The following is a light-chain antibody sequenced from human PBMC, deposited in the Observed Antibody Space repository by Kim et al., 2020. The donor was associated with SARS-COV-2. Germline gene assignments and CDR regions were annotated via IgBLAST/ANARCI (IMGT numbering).Light chain of an antibody. CDR2: CVS. J-gene: IGKJ4*01. CDR3: QHHSSWPLT. V-gene: IGKV3-11*01. CDR1: PNITRF. Sequence: FSPRERSTLSFLASPNITRFFAWFQQKPGQAPRLLIYCVSNRATGIPARFSGRGSGTDFTLTISSLQPEDFALYYCQHHSSWPLTFGGGTKVDIK.